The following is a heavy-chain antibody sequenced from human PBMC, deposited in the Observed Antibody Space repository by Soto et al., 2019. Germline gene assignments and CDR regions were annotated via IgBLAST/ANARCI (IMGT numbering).Heavy chain of an antibody. D-gene: IGHD5-12*01. J-gene: IGHJ4*02. Sequence: EVHLLQSGGGLVQPGGSLRLSCATSGFTLSNSVMSWVRQAPGKGLEWVSTIAGKTYYSDSVKGRFTISRDNSQSTLYLQLSSLRPADRTGCCCARNIVVRTGMLDYRCQGSMVTLAS. CDR1: GFTLSNSV. CDR3: ARNIVVRTGMLDY. CDR2: IAGKT. V-gene: IGHV3-23*01.